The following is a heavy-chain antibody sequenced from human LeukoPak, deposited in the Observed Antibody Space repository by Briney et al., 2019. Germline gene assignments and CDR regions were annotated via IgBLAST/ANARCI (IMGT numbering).Heavy chain of an antibody. Sequence: GGSLRLSCAASGFTFSSYSMNWVRQAPGKGLEWVSSISSSSSYIYYADSVKGRFTIPRDNAKNSLYLQMNSLRAEDTAVYYCARESIVVVPAARYYYYYYGMDVWGQGTTVTVSS. V-gene: IGHV3-21*01. CDR3: ARESIVVVPAARYYYYYYGMDV. J-gene: IGHJ6*02. CDR1: GFTFSSYS. CDR2: ISSSSSYI. D-gene: IGHD2-2*01.